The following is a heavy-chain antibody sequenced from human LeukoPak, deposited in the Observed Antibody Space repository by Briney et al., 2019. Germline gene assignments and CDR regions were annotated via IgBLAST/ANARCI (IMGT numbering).Heavy chain of an antibody. D-gene: IGHD5-18*01. CDR3: AKGDTAVVDYYYGMDV. CDR2: ISYDGSNK. Sequence: GGSLRLSCAASGFTFSSYGMHWVRQAPGKGLEWVAVISYDGSNKYYADSVKGRFTISRDNSKNTLYLQMNSLRAEDTAVYYCAKGDTAVVDYYYGMDVWGQGTTVTVSS. V-gene: IGHV3-30*18. J-gene: IGHJ6*02. CDR1: GFTFSSYG.